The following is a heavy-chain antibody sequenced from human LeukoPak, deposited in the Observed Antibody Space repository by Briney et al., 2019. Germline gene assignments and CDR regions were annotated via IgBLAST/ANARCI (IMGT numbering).Heavy chain of an antibody. V-gene: IGHV1-69*06. CDR1: GCTFSSYA. CDR3: ARAVEWAGTDY. D-gene: IGHD1/OR15-1a*01. J-gene: IGHJ4*02. Sequence: ASVKVSCKASGCTFSSYAISWVRQAPGQGLEWMGGIIPIFGTANYAQKFQGRVTITADKSTSTAYMELSSLRSEDTAVYYCARAVEWAGTDYWGQGTLVTVSS. CDR2: IIPIFGTA.